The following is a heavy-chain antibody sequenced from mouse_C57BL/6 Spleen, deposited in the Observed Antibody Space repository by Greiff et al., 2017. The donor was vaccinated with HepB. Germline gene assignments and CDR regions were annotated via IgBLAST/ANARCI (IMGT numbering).Heavy chain of an antibody. CDR3: ARGGAAYFDD. Sequence: QVQLQQPGAELVMPGASVKLSCKASGYTFTSYWMHWVKQRPGQGLEWIGEIDPSDSYTNYNQKFKGKSTLTVDKSSSTAYMQLSSLTSEDSAVYYCARGGAAYFDDWGQGTTLTVSS. CDR1: GYTFTSYW. J-gene: IGHJ2*01. V-gene: IGHV1-69*01. CDR2: IDPSDSYT.